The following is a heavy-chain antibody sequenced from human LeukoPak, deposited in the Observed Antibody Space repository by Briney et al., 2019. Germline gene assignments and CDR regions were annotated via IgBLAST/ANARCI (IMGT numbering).Heavy chain of an antibody. CDR2: ISGSGNTK. CDR3: ASPHSGYG. J-gene: IGHJ4*02. V-gene: IGHV3-48*02. Sequence: GGSLRLSCAASEFTFSSYSMNWVRQAPGKGLEWVSYISGSGNTKYYADSVKGRFTISRDNAKNSLYLQMNSLRDEDTAVYYSASPHSGYGWGQGTLVTVSS. D-gene: IGHD5-12*01. CDR1: EFTFSSYS.